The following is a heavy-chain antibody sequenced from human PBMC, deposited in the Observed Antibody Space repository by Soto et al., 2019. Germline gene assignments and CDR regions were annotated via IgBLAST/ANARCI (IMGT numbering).Heavy chain of an antibody. CDR3: ASGGYCCGGKRYRRPMDY. V-gene: IGHV4-34*01. J-gene: IGHJ4*02. D-gene: IGHD2-15*01. Sequence: QVQLQQWGAGLWKSSETLSLTCAVYGGSFSGHYWSWIRQPPGKGAEWIGGINHRGSTNYNPSLKNLFTISVDTSKNHISLRLSSVTAANTAVYYCASGGYCCGGKRYRRPMDYWCQRMLVTVSS. CDR2: INHRGST. CDR1: GGSFSGHY.